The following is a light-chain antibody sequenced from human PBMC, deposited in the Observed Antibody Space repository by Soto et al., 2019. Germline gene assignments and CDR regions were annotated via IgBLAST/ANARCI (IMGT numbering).Light chain of an antibody. V-gene: IGKV3-20*01. Sequence: EIVLTQSPGTLSLSPGERATLSCRASQSVSTSYLAWYQHKPRQAPRLLIYGASSSATGIPDRFSGSGSGTDFTLSINRLEPEDSAVYYCQQFSSSPLTFGQGTRLEIK. J-gene: IGKJ5*01. CDR1: QSVSTSY. CDR3: QQFSSSPLT. CDR2: GAS.